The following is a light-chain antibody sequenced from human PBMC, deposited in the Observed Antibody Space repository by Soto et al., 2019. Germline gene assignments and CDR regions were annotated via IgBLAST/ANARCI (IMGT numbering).Light chain of an antibody. V-gene: IGLV1-47*01. J-gene: IGLJ1*01. CDR2: RNN. Sequence: VLTQPPSASVTPGQMVTISCSGSSSNIGSNYVYWYQQLPGTAPKLLIYRNNQRPSGVPDRFSGSKSGTSASLAISGLRSEDEADYHCAAWDDSLSGYVFGTGTKVTVL. CDR3: AAWDDSLSGYV. CDR1: SSNIGSNY.